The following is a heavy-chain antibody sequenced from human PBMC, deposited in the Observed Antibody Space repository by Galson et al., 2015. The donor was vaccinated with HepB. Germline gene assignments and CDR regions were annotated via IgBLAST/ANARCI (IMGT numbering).Heavy chain of an antibody. CDR2: IWYDGGNK. V-gene: IGHV3-33*01. D-gene: IGHD2/OR15-2a*01. CDR3: ARAIGNFYYYYGMDV. CDR1: GFTFSTYG. Sequence: CAASGFTFSTYGIHWVRQAPGKGLEWVAVIWYDGGNKYYADSVKGRFTISRDNSKNTVYLQMNSLRAEDTAVYYCARAIGNFYYYYGMDVWGQGTTVTVSS. J-gene: IGHJ6*02.